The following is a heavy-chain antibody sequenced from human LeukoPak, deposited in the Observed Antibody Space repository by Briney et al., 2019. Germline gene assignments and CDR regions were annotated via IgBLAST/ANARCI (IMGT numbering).Heavy chain of an antibody. CDR3: ARDRGLPLNIWFDP. Sequence: SVKVSCKASGGTFSSYAISWVRQAPGQGLEWMGGIIPIFGTANYAQKFQGRVTITTHESTSTAYMELSSLRSEDTAVYYCARDRGLPLNIWFDPWGQGSLVTVSS. V-gene: IGHV1-69*05. CDR2: IIPIFGTA. D-gene: IGHD3-10*01. CDR1: GGTFSSYA. J-gene: IGHJ5*02.